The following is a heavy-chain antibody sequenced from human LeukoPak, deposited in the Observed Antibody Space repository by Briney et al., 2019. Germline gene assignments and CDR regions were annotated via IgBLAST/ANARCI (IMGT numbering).Heavy chain of an antibody. V-gene: IGHV4-34*01. CDR1: GGSFSGYY. CDR3: ESDRQGTVTPDYFDY. D-gene: IGHD4-11*01. J-gene: IGHJ4*02. CDR2: INHSGST. Sequence: PSETLSLTCAVYGGSFSGYYWSWIRQPPGKGLEWIGEINHSGSTNYNPSLKSRVTISVDTSKNQFSLKLSSVTAADTAVYYCESDRQGTVTPDYFDYWGQGTLVTVSS.